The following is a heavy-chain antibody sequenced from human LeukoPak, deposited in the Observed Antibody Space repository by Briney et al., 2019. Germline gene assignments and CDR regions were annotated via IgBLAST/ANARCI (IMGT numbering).Heavy chain of an antibody. CDR3: ARRGEDGFGYRY. CDR2: INTDGSDT. Sequence: GGSLRLSCVVSASTFSNYWMHWVRQAPGKGLVWVSRINTDGSDTSYVDSVRGRFTVSRDNAKNTLYLQMISLRSEDTAVYYCARRGEDGFGYRYWGQGTLVTVSS. CDR1: ASTFSNYW. V-gene: IGHV3-74*01. D-gene: IGHD5-12*01. J-gene: IGHJ4*02.